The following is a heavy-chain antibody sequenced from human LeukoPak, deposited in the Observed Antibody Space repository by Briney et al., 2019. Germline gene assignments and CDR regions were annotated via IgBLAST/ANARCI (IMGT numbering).Heavy chain of an antibody. CDR1: GYTLTELS. J-gene: IGHJ5*02. CDR3: ATDLGPSYGDYGGWFDP. CDR2: FDPEDGET. D-gene: IGHD4-17*01. V-gene: IGHV1-24*01. Sequence: ASVKLSCKVSGYTLTELSMHWVRQAPGKGLERMGGFDPEDGETIYAQKFQGRVTMTEDTSTDTAYMELSSLRSEDTAVYYCATDLGPSYGDYGGWFDPWGQGTLVTVSS.